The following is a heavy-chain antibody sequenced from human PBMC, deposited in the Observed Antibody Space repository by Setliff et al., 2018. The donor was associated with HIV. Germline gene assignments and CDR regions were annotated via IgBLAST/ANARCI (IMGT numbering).Heavy chain of an antibody. CDR2: IYHSGST. Sequence: LSLTCAVSGYSLSSGYYWGWIRQPPGKGLEWIGSIYHSGSTYYNPSLKSRVTISVDTSKNQFSLKLSSVTAADTAVYYCARHVTVYYYDSSGYYSGAFDIWGQGTMVTVSS. CDR3: ARHVTVYYYDSSGYYSGAFDI. CDR1: GYSLSSGYY. J-gene: IGHJ3*02. D-gene: IGHD3-22*01. V-gene: IGHV4-38-2*01.